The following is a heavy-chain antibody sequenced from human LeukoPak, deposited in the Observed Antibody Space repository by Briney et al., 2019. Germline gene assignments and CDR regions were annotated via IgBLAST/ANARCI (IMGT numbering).Heavy chain of an antibody. J-gene: IGHJ3*02. CDR1: GYTFTDYY. V-gene: IGHV1-2*02. Sequence: ASVKVSCKASGYTFTDYYMHWVRQAPGQGLEWMGWINPDSGVTNYSQKFQGRVTMTRDTSSSTAYMELIRLRSDDTAVYYCAKDGTFDNWGQGKMVTVSS. CDR3: AKDGTFDN. D-gene: IGHD2-15*01. CDR2: INPDSGVT.